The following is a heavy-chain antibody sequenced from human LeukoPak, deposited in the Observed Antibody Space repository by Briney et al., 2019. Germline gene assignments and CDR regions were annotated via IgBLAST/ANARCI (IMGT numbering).Heavy chain of an antibody. Sequence: GGSLRLSCAASGFTFSSYAMHWVRQAPGKGLEWVSGISWNSGSIGYADSVKGRFTISRDNAKNSLYLQMNSLRAEDTALYYCAKDGSYQEEYFDYWGQGTLVTVSS. D-gene: IGHD1-26*01. CDR1: GFTFSSYA. CDR3: AKDGSYQEEYFDY. V-gene: IGHV3-9*01. CDR2: ISWNSGSI. J-gene: IGHJ4*02.